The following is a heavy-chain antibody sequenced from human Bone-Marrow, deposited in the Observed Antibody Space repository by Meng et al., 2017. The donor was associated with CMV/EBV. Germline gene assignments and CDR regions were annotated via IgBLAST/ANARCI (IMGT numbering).Heavy chain of an antibody. V-gene: IGHV3-64*02. CDR1: GFTFSSYA. Sequence: GESLKISCAASGFTFSSYAMHWVRQAPGKGLEYVSAISSNGGSTYYADSVKGRFTISRDNSKNTLYLQMGSLRAEDMAVYYCVRDRDWAFDIWGQGTMVTVSS. D-gene: IGHD2-21*01. CDR3: VRDRDWAFDI. J-gene: IGHJ3*02. CDR2: ISSNGGST.